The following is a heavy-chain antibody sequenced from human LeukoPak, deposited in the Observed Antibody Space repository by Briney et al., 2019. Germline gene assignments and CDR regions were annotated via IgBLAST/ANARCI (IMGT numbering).Heavy chain of an antibody. V-gene: IGHV4-59*02. CDR3: ARGREIDYGDYGIFDY. J-gene: IGHJ4*02. D-gene: IGHD4-17*01. CDR2: IYYSGST. CDR1: GGSVSSYY. Sequence: PSETLSLTCTVSGGSVSSYYWSWIRQPPGKGLEWIGYIYYSGSTNYNPSLKSRVTISVDTSKNQFSLKLSSVTAADTAVYYCARGREIDYGDYGIFDYWGQGTLVTVSS.